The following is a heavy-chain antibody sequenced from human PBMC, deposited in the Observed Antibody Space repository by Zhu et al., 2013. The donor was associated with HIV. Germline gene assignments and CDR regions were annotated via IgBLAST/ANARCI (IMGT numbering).Heavy chain of an antibody. V-gene: IGHV1-3*01. CDR2: INAGNGNT. CDR1: GYTFTSYA. D-gene: IGHD3-9*01. CDR3: ARGRGKRYFDWLGEFLDY. J-gene: IGHJ4*02. Sequence: QVQLVQSGAEVKKPGASVKVSCKASGYTFTSYAMHWVRQAPGQRLEWMGWINAGNGNTKYSQKFQGRVTITRDTSASTAYMELSSLRSEDTAVYYCARGRGKRYFDWLGEFLDYWGQGTLVTVSS.